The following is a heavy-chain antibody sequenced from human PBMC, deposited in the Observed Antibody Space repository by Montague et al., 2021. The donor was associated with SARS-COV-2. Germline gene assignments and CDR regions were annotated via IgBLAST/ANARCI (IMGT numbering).Heavy chain of an antibody. V-gene: IGHV4-59*11. CDR2: IYYSGGI. Sequence: SETLSLTCTVSGGSMSDHYWAWIRQPPGKGLEWPAYIYYSGGINSNASLKSRVSMSVDTSKNQFSLKLTSVTAADTAVYYCARAVSVRRAVNWFDPWGQGTLSPSPQ. CDR3: ARAVSVRRAVNWFDP. CDR1: GGSMSDHY. D-gene: IGHD3-10*01. J-gene: IGHJ5*02.